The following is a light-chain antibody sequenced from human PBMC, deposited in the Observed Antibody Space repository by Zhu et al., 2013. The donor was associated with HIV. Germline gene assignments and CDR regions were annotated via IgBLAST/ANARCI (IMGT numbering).Light chain of an antibody. J-gene: IGKJ2*02. CDR2: GAS. Sequence: EIVMTQSPATLSVSPGERATLSCRASQSVSSNLAWYQQKPGQAPRLLIYGASTRATGIPARFSGSGSGTDFTLTISRLEPEDFAVYYCQQYASLPRTFGRGTKVEIK. CDR3: QQYASLPRT. CDR1: QSVSSN. V-gene: IGKV3-15*01.